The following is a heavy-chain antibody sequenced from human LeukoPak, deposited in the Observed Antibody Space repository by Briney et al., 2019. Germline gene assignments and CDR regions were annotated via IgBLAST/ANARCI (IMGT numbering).Heavy chain of an antibody. CDR2: INSDVITT. Sequence: PGRSLRLSCAASGFTFDEYGMSWVRQTPGKGLEWVSRINSDVITTTYADSVKGRFTISRDNAKNTVYLQMNSLRAEDTAVYYCARGCGGDCQTRSNWFDPWGQGTLVTVSS. V-gene: IGHV3-74*01. CDR1: GFTFDEYG. D-gene: IGHD2-21*02. J-gene: IGHJ5*02. CDR3: ARGCGGDCQTRSNWFDP.